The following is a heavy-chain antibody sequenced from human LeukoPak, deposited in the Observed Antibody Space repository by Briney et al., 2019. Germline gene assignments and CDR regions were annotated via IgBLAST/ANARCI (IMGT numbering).Heavy chain of an antibody. J-gene: IGHJ4*02. CDR2: ISGSGGST. D-gene: IGHD2-15*01. V-gene: IGHV3-23*01. CDR3: LGYCSGGNCYSGGY. CDR1: GFTFSSYV. Sequence: GGSLRLSCAASGFTFSSYVMSWVRQTPEKGLEWVSGISGSGGSTYYADSVKGRLTISRDNSKNTQSLQMNSLRAEDTAAYYCLGYCSGGNCYSGGYWGQGTLVTVSS.